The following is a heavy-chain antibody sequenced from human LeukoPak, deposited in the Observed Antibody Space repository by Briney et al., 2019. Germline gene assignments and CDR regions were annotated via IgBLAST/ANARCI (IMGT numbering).Heavy chain of an antibody. CDR3: ARHSSSAWYYYFDY. CDR2: AYYSGTT. CDR1: GGSISNSNYY. D-gene: IGHD6-19*01. Sequence: SETLSLTCTVSGGSISNSNYYWGWIRQPPGKGLEWIGGAYYSGTTYYSPSLKSRVTTSVDTSRNHFSLNPNSVTAADTAVYYCARHSSSAWYYYFDYWGQGSFVTVSS. V-gene: IGHV4-39*01. J-gene: IGHJ4*02.